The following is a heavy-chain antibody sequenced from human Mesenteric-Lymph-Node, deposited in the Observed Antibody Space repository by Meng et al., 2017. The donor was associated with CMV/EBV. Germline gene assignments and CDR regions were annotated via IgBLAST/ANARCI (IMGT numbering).Heavy chain of an antibody. D-gene: IGHD3-3*01. CDR3: ASPLYDFWSGFNDAFDI. J-gene: IGHJ3*02. CDR1: GGSVSSGSYY. Sequence: SETLSLTCTVSGGSVSSGSYYWSWIRQPPGKGLEWIGEINHSGSTNYNPSLKSRVTISVDTSKNQFSLKLSSVTAADTAVYYCASPLYDFWSGFNDAFDIWGQGTMVIVSS. CDR2: INHSGST. V-gene: IGHV4-39*07.